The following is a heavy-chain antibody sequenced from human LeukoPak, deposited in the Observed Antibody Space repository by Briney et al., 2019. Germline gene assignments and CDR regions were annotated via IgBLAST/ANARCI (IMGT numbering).Heavy chain of an antibody. J-gene: IGHJ3*02. CDR3: ARNPGFGELFLGAFDI. CDR2: IIPIFGTA. CDR1: GGTFSSYA. Sequence: SVKVSCKASGGTFSSYAISWVRQAPGQGLEWMGGIIPIFGTANYAQKFQGRVTITADESTSTAYMELGSLRSEDTAVYYCARNPGFGELFLGAFDIWGQGTMVTVSS. D-gene: IGHD3-10*01. V-gene: IGHV1-69*13.